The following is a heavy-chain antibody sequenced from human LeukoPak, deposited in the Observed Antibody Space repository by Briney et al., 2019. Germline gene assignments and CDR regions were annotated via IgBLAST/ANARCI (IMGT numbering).Heavy chain of an antibody. Sequence: SETLSLTCSVSGSSISGDYFWGWVRQPPGKGLEWIGSVNQGGSTYYYWSLKSRVTMSVDASKNQLSLKLTSVTAADTAVYFCARVIGATSMDCWGQGILVTVSS. CDR2: VNQGGST. D-gene: IGHD2-15*01. V-gene: IGHV4-38-2*02. J-gene: IGHJ4*02. CDR1: GSSISGDYF. CDR3: ARVIGATSMDC.